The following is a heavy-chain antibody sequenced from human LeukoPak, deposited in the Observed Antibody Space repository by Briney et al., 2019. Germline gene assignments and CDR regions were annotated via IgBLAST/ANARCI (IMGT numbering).Heavy chain of an antibody. CDR2: INHSGST. V-gene: IGHV4-34*01. CDR1: GGSFSGYY. D-gene: IGHD3-22*01. J-gene: IGHJ4*02. CDR3: ASTYYYDSREDEDYYFDY. Sequence: SETLSLTCAVYGGSFSGYYWSWIRQPPGKGLEWIGEINHSGSTNYNPSLKSRVTISVDTSKNQFSLKLSSVTAADTAVYYCASTYYYDSREDEDYYFDYWGQGTLVTVSS.